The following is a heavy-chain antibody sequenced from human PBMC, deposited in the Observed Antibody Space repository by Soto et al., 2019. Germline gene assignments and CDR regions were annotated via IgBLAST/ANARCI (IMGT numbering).Heavy chain of an antibody. V-gene: IGHV4-61*01. D-gene: IGHD3-22*01. Sequence: QVQLQESGPGLVKPSETLSLTCTVSGGSVSSGSYYWSWIRQPPGKGLEWIGYFYYSGSTNYNPSLKSRVTISVDTSKNQFSLKLSSVTAADTAVYYCARGYDSSGYPDAFDIWGQGTMVTVSS. CDR3: ARGYDSSGYPDAFDI. J-gene: IGHJ3*02. CDR2: FYYSGST. CDR1: GGSVSSGSYY.